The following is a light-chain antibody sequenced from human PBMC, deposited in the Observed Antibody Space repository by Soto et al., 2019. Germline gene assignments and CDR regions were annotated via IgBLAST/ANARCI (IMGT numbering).Light chain of an antibody. CDR3: QQRSNWPPIT. V-gene: IGKV3-11*01. CDR2: DAS. Sequence: IVCTHSPATLSLSPWQRSTISGSSSQSVSSHLAWYQQKPGQAPRLLIYDASNRATGIPGRFSGSGSGTDFTLTISSLEPEDFAVYYCQQRSNWPPITFGQGTRLEIK. CDR1: QSVSSH. J-gene: IGKJ5*01.